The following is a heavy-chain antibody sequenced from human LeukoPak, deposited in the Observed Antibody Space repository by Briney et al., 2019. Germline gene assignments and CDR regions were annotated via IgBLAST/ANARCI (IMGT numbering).Heavy chain of an antibody. J-gene: IGHJ6*02. D-gene: IGHD2-21*02. Sequence: SVKVSCKASGGTFSSYAISWVRQAPGQGLEWMGRIIPILGIANYAQKFQGRVTITADKSTSTAYMELSSLRSEDTAVYYCAGGGDRFFNYYYGMDVWGQGTTVTVSS. CDR2: IIPILGIA. CDR3: AGGGDRFFNYYYGMDV. V-gene: IGHV1-69*04. CDR1: GGTFSSYA.